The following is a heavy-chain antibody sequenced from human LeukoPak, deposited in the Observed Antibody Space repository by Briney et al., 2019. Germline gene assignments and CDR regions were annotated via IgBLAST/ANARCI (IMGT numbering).Heavy chain of an antibody. V-gene: IGHV1-8*01. CDR1: GYTFTSYD. J-gene: IGHJ4*02. Sequence: ASVKVSCKASGYTFTSYDINWVRQAPGQGLEWMGWMNPNSGDTGYAQNFQGRVTMTRDTSINTAYMELSSLRSEDTAVYYCARPPRNGYMEGYWGQGTLVTVSS. CDR2: MNPNSGDT. CDR3: ARPPRNGYMEGY. D-gene: IGHD5-24*01.